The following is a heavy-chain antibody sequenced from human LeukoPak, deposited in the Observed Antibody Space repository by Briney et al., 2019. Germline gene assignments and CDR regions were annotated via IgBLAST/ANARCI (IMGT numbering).Heavy chain of an antibody. CDR2: ISGSGGNT. CDR1: EFTFSNYV. J-gene: IGHJ3*01. D-gene: IGHD4-11*01. CDR3: ANEYSKGDV. V-gene: IGHV3-23*01. Sequence: PGGSLRLSCAASEFTFSNYVMSWVRQAPGKGLEWVSGISGSGGNTYYADSVKGRFTISRDNSKNTLYLQMNSLRAEDAAVYYCANEYSKGDVWGQGTMVTVSS.